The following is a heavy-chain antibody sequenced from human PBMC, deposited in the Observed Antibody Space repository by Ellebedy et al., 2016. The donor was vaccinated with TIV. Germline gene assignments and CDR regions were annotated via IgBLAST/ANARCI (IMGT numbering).Heavy chain of an antibody. J-gene: IGHJ5*02. CDR2: IRQEGDEI. V-gene: IGHV3-7*01. CDR3: ARRASYGDYAVQVNPWFDP. CDR1: GFNFRSYW. D-gene: IGHD4-17*01. Sequence: GESLKISCAASGFNFRSYWMAWVRQPPGKGLEWVAKIRQEGDEIYYVESVKGRFTISRDNAKNSLFLQMNSLRVEDPAVYYCARRASYGDYAVQVNPWFDPWGQGTLVTVSS.